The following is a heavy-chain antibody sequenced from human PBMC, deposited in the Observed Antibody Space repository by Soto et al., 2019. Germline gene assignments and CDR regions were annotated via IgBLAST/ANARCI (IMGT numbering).Heavy chain of an antibody. D-gene: IGHD3-22*01. CDR2: VGPSHTHP. Sequence: GESLKISCEGSGYSFAGDWITWVLQKPGKGLEWMGRVGPSHTHPSHGPPFRGRVTRSVTTAITTGLLQRSSLRASDTAMYYCASQIYDSDTGPNSQNCFDSRGQGTRVTVSS. CDR1: GYSFAGDW. CDR3: ASQIYDSDTGPNSQNCFDS. J-gene: IGHJ4*02. V-gene: IGHV5-10-1*01.